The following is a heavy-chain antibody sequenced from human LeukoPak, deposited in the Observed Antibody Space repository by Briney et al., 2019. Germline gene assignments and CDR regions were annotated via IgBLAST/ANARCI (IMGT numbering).Heavy chain of an antibody. CDR3: ASHYDTSGYHYFDF. J-gene: IGHJ4*02. D-gene: IGHD3-22*01. CDR2: ISASGGST. V-gene: IGHV3-23*01. Sequence: GGSLRLSCAASGFTFSSYAMSWVRQAPGKGLEWVSAISASGGSTYYAGSVKGRFTISRDKSKNTLYLQMNSLRAEDTAVYSCASHYDTSGYHYFDFWGQGTLVTVSS. CDR1: GFTFSSYA.